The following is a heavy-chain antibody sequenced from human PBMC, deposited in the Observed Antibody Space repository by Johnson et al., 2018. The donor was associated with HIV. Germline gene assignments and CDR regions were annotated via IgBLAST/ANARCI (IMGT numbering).Heavy chain of an antibody. Sequence: VQLVESGGGLVQPWGSLRLSCAASAFTFSSFAMSWVRQAPGKGLEWVSVIYSDGSTYFADSVKGRFPISRDNSKNTLFLQMNSLRVEDTAVYYCARLKNGAFDIWGQGTLVTVSS. CDR3: ARLKNGAFDI. V-gene: IGHV3-23*03. J-gene: IGHJ3*02. CDR2: IYSDGST. CDR1: AFTFSSFA. D-gene: IGHD2-8*01.